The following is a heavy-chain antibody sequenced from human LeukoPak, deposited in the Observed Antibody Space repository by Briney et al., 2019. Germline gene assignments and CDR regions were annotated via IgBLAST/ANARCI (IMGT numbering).Heavy chain of an antibody. V-gene: IGHV3-23*01. CDR3: TKAWAADC. CDR2: ISDSGGNT. D-gene: IGHD1-26*01. CDR1: GFTFSTHA. J-gene: IGHJ4*02. Sequence: GGSLRLSCAASGFTFSTHAMTWVRQAPGKGLEWVAAISDSGGNTYYAGSVKGRFTTSRDNSKYTLYLQMNSLRAEDTAVYYCTKAWAADCWGQGTLVTVSS.